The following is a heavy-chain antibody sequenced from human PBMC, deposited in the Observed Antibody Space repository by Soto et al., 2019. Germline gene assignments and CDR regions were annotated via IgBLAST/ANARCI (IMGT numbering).Heavy chain of an antibody. CDR1: GFTFSRYA. Sequence: GGSLRLSCAASGFTFSRYAMSWVRQAPGKGLEWVSAISGSGGSTYYADSVKGRFTISRDNSKNTLYLQMNSLRAEDTAVYYCAKTVGTVRYFDWLSVAHFDYWGQGTLVTVS. D-gene: IGHD3-9*01. CDR2: ISGSGGST. CDR3: AKTVGTVRYFDWLSVAHFDY. J-gene: IGHJ4*02. V-gene: IGHV3-23*01.